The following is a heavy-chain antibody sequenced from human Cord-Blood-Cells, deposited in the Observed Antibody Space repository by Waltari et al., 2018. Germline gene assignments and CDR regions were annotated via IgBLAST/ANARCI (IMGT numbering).Heavy chain of an antibody. D-gene: IGHD7-27*01. J-gene: IGHJ6*03. CDR1: GGTFSSYA. Sequence: QVQLVQSGAEVQKPGSSVKVSCKASGGTFSSYAISWVRQAPGQGVEWLGRVIPFLGIANYAQKFQGRVTLTADKSTSTAYMELSSLRSEDRAVYYCAMLTGEGYYYMDVWGKGTTVTVSS. V-gene: IGHV1-69*09. CDR2: VIPFLGIA. CDR3: AMLTGEGYYYMDV.